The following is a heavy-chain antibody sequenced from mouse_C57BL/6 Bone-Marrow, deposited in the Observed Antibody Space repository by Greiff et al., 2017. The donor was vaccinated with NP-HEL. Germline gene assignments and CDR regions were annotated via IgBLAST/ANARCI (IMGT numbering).Heavy chain of an antibody. V-gene: IGHV5-4*01. CDR2: ISDGGSYT. J-gene: IGHJ3*01. Sequence: EVQRVESGGGLVKPGGSLKLSCAASGFTFSSYAMSWVRQTPEKRLEWVATISDGGSYTYYPDNVKGRFTISRDNAKNNLYLQMSHLKSEDTAMYYCARDCAYWGQGTLVTVSA. CDR1: GFTFSSYA. CDR3: ARDCAY.